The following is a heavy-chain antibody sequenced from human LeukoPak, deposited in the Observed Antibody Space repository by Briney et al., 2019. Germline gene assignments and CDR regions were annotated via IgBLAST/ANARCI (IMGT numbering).Heavy chain of an antibody. D-gene: IGHD3-3*01. V-gene: IGHV3-74*01. CDR1: GFTFSTYW. J-gene: IGHJ6*03. CDR3: AKDSIFAYYYYMDV. Sequence: GGSLRLSCAASGFTFSTYWMHWVRQAPGKGLVWVSRIKYDGSMTTYGDSVKGRFSISRDNAKNTVDLQTNSLRAEDTAVYYCAKDSIFAYYYYMDVWGKGTTVTVSS. CDR2: IKYDGSMT.